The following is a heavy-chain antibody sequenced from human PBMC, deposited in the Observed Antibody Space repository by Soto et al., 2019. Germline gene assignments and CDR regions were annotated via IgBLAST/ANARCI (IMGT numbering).Heavy chain of an antibody. V-gene: IGHV3-33*01. CDR1: GFTFSSYG. J-gene: IGHJ4*02. D-gene: IGHD5-18*01. CDR2: IWYDGSNE. CDR3: ARDTSDTAMITPIDY. Sequence: QVQLVESGGGVVQPGRSLRLSCAASGFTFSSYGMHWVRQAPGKGLEWVAVIWYDGSNEYYVDSVKGRFTISRDNSKNTLYLQMNSLRAEDTAVYYCARDTSDTAMITPIDYWGQGTLVTVSS.